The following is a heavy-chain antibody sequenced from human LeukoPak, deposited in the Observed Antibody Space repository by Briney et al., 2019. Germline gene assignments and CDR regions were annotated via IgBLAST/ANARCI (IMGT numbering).Heavy chain of an antibody. CDR2: ISAYNGNT. CDR3: ARVGKYCTTDECHDF. V-gene: IGHV1-18*01. D-gene: IGHD2-8*01. CDR1: GYTFTSYG. Sequence: ASVKVSCKTSGYTFTSYGVSWVRQAPGQGLEWMGWISAYNGNTNYAQKFQDRVTMTTDRSTSTAYMELRSLRSDDAAVYYCARVGKYCTTDECHDFWGQGTLVTVSS. J-gene: IGHJ4*02.